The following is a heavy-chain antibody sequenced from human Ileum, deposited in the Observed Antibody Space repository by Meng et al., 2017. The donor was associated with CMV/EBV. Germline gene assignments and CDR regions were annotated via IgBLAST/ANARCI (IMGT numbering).Heavy chain of an antibody. CDR1: GDSISNYY. CDR3: ARGESRGYYYFDY. D-gene: IGHD3-22*01. CDR2: ITSSGNT. Sequence: QGELQESGPGLVRASESLSLTRSVSGDSISNYYWRWNRQPAGKKREWIVRITSSGNTNYTPSLKSRVIMSLDTSNNQFFLKLTSVTSADTALYYCARGESRGYYYFDYWGQGILVTVSS. V-gene: IGHV4-4*07. J-gene: IGHJ4*02.